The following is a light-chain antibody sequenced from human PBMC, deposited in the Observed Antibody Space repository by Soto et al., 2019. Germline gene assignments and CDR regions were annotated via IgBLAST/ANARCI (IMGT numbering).Light chain of an antibody. CDR2: EVS. J-gene: IGLJ3*02. CDR1: SSDVGGFKY. Sequence: QSVLTQPASVSGSPGQSITISCTGTSSDVGGFKYVSWYQQHPDKAPKLIIYEVSDRPSGVSDRFSGSKSGNTASLTISGRQSEDEADYYCSSYTSRSTLVFGGGTKLTVL. CDR3: SSYTSRSTLV. V-gene: IGLV2-14*01.